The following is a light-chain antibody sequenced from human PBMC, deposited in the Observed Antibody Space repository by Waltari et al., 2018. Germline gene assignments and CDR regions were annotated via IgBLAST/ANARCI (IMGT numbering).Light chain of an antibody. V-gene: IGLV2-23*01. CDR2: AGS. J-gene: IGLJ1*01. CDR3: CSYAGSTV. CDR1: SSDVGGYNL. Sequence: QSALTQPASVSGSPGQSITISCTGTSSDVGGYNLVSWYQQHPGKAPKLMIYAGSKLASEVSNRLSVSKSGNMASLTISGLQAEDESDYYCCSYAGSTVFGTGTKVTV.